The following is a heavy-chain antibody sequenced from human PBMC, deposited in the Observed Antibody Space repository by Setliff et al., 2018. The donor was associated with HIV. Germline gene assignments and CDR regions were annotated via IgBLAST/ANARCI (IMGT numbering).Heavy chain of an antibody. V-gene: IGHV3-30*07. CDR2: MSYDGNNK. J-gene: IGHJ6*02. D-gene: IGHD6-13*01. CDR3: ARGCRVGWVFTYGMDV. CDR1: GFTFSSYA. Sequence: PGGSLRLSCAASGFTFSSYAMHWVRQAPGKGLEWVAVMSYDGNNKYYADSVKGRFTISRDNSKNTLFLQMNSLRPEDTAVYYCARGCRVGWVFTYGMDVWGQGTLVTVSS.